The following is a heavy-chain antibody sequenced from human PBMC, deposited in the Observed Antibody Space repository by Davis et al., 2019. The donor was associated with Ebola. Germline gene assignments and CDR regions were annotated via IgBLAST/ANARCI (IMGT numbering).Heavy chain of an antibody. CDR3: AKQGEVTPGQNYFDS. D-gene: IGHD1-1*01. CDR2: VDGGSGPT. Sequence: GESLKISCAASGFTFSSYTMYWVRQAPGKGLEWVSSVDGGSGPTHYADSLKGRFTSSRDNSKNTLYLQMNSLRVEDTAVYYCAKQGEVTPGQNYFDSWGQGILVTVSS. V-gene: IGHV3-23*01. J-gene: IGHJ4*02. CDR1: GFTFSSYT.